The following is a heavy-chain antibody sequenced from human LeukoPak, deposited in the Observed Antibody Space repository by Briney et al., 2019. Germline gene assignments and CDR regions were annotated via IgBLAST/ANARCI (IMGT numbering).Heavy chain of an antibody. CDR1: GGTFSSYA. J-gene: IGHJ4*02. Sequence: ALVTVSCKASGGTFSSYAISWVRQAPGQGLEWMGGIIPIFGTANYAQKFQGRVTITADKSTSTAYMELSSLRSEDTAVYYCASSYSGYDYGRLDYWGQGTLVTVSS. D-gene: IGHD5-12*01. CDR2: IIPIFGTA. V-gene: IGHV1-69*06. CDR3: ASSYSGYDYGRLDY.